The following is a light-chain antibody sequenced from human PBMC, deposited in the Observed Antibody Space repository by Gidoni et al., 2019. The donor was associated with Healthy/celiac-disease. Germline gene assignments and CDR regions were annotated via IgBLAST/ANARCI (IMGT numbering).Light chain of an antibody. CDR1: SSNIGSNT. V-gene: IGLV1-44*01. J-gene: IGLJ3*02. Sequence: QSVLTQPPSASGTPGPRVTISCSGSSSNIGSNTVNWYQQLPGTAPKLLIYSNNQRPSWVPDRFSGSKSGTSASLAISGLQSEDEADYYCAAWDDSLNGWVFGGGTKLTVL. CDR3: AAWDDSLNGWV. CDR2: SNN.